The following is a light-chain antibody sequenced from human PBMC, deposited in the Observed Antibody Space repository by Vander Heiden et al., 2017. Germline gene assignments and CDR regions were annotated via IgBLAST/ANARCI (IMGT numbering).Light chain of an antibody. CDR1: SSDVGGYNY. V-gene: IGLV2-14*01. CDR2: EVS. J-gene: IGLJ2*01. CDR3: SSYTSSNIVV. Sequence: QSALTQPASVSGSPGQSITISCTGTSSDVGGYNYVSWYQQHPGKAPKLMTYEVSNRPSGVSNRLSGSKSGNTASLTISGLQAEDEADYYCSSYTSSNIVVFGGGTKLTVL.